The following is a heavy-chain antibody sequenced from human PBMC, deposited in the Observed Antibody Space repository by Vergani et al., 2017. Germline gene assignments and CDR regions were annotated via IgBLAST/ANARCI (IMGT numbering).Heavy chain of an antibody. CDR2: ISGSGGST. CDR1: GFTFSSYA. D-gene: IGHD3-22*01. Sequence: EVQLLESGGGLVQPGGSLRLSCAASGFTFSSYAMSWVRQAPGKGLEWVSTISGSGGSTYYADSVKGRFTISRDNSKNTLYLQMNSLRAEDTAVYYCAKGEPTYYYDSSGSSNWFDPWGQGTLVTVSS. J-gene: IGHJ5*02. V-gene: IGHV3-23*01. CDR3: AKGEPTYYYDSSGSSNWFDP.